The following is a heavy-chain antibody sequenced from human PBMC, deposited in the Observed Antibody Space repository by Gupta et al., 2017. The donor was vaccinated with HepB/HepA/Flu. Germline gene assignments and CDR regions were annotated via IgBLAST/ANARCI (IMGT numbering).Heavy chain of an antibody. J-gene: IGHJ4*02. CDR2: IYSSGST. D-gene: IGHD2-8*01. CDR3: ARDLTNGY. Sequence: QVQLQESGPGLVKPSETLSLTCTVSGGSITSYYWSWIRQPPGKGLEWIGYIYSSGSTNYNPSLKSRVTISIDTSKNQFSRNLSSVTAADTAVYDCARDLTNGYWGQGTLVTVSS. CDR1: GGSITSYY. V-gene: IGHV4-59*01.